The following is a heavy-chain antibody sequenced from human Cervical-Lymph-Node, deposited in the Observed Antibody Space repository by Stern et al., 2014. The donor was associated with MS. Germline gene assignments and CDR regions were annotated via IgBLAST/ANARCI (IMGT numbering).Heavy chain of an antibody. V-gene: IGHV2-70*01. D-gene: IGHD1/OR15-1a*01. Sequence: ESGPALVKPTQTLTLTCTFSWFSLSTGGMCVTWIRQPPGKALEWLGLIDWDGDKYYRTPLRTRLTISKDTFKNQVVLTMTNMDPVDTATYYCARIRGTARLIDYWGQGTLVTVSS. CDR2: IDWDGDK. CDR3: ARIRGTARLIDY. J-gene: IGHJ4*02. CDR1: WFSLSTGGMC.